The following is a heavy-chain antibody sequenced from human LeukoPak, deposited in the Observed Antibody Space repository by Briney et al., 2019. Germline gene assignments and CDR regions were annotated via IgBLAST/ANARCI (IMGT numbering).Heavy chain of an antibody. CDR2: INSYSGGA. CDR1: GYIFSDYF. D-gene: IGHD6-13*01. J-gene: IGHJ3*02. CDR3: ARKGSSWYPGAFDI. Sequence: ASVKVSCKASGYIFSDYFLHWVRQAPGQGPEWMGCINSYSGGAHYAQKFRDRVTMTRDTSINTAYMELRSLRSDDTAVYYCARKGSSWYPGAFDIWGQGTMVTVSS. V-gene: IGHV1-2*02.